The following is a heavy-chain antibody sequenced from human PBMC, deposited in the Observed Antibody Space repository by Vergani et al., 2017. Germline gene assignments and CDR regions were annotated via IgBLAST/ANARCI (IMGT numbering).Heavy chain of an antibody. CDR3: ARATVDAFDI. J-gene: IGHJ3*02. V-gene: IGHV4-61*02. CDR1: GGSISSGSYY. D-gene: IGHD4-17*01. CDR2: IYTSGST. Sequence: QVTLQESGPGLVKPSQTLSLTFSVPGGSISSGSYYWGWIRQPAGKGLEWIGRIYTSGSTTYNPSLKSRVTISVDTSKNQFSMKLISVTSADTAVYYCARATVDAFDIWGQGTMVTVSS.